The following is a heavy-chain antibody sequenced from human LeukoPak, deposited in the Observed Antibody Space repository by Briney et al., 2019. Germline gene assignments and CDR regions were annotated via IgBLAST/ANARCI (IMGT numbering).Heavy chain of an antibody. Sequence: GGSLRLSCAASGFSFDDYGMSWVRQAPGKGLEWVSGINWNGGSTGYADSVKGRFTISRDNTKNSLYLQMNSLRAEDTALYYCARDAVLRNIAAAGYFDYWGQGTLVTVSS. D-gene: IGHD6-13*01. J-gene: IGHJ4*02. CDR1: GFSFDDYG. V-gene: IGHV3-20*04. CDR3: ARDAVLRNIAAAGYFDY. CDR2: INWNGGST.